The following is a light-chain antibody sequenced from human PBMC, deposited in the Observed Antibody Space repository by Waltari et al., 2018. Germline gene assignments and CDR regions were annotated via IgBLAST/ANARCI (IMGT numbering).Light chain of an antibody. J-gene: IGKJ2*01. Sequence: EIVLTQSPGTLSLSPGERATLSCRASQSISSKYLSWYQHKPGQAPRLLIYGASRRATGIPDRFSGSGSGTDFTLTISRLEPEDFALYFCQQYGGSPPMYTFGQGTKLEIK. CDR1: QSISSKY. V-gene: IGKV3-20*01. CDR2: GAS. CDR3: QQYGGSPPMYT.